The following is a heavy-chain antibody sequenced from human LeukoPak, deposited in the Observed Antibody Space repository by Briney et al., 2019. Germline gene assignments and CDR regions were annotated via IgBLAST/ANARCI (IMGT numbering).Heavy chain of an antibody. CDR3: ARADY. CDR2: ISWNSGSI. V-gene: IGHV3-9*01. Sequence: LSLTCAVSGGSISSGGYSWSWIRQAPGKGLEWVSGISWNSGSIGYADSVKGRFTISRDNAKNSLYLQMNSLRAEDTALYYCARADYWGQGTLVTVSS. J-gene: IGHJ4*02. CDR1: GGSISSGGYS.